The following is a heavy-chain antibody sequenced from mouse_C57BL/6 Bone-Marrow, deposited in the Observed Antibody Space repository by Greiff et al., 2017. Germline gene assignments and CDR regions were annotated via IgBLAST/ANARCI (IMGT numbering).Heavy chain of an antibody. Sequence: EVMLVESGGGLVQPGGSLSLSCAASGFTFTDYYMSWVRQPPGKALEWFGFISNKANGYTTEYNASVKGRFTISRDNSQSILYLQMNALRAEDSATYYSARSPYYYGSMWFAYWGQGTLVTVSA. J-gene: IGHJ3*01. V-gene: IGHV7-3*01. CDR3: ARSPYYYGSMWFAY. CDR1: GFTFTDYY. D-gene: IGHD1-1*01. CDR2: ISNKANGYTT.